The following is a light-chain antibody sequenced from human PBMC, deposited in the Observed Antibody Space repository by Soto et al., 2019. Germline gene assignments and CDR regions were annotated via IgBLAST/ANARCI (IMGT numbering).Light chain of an antibody. CDR3: QHRTNWPPVT. CDR1: QSVGSH. V-gene: IGKV3-11*01. J-gene: IGKJ5*01. Sequence: EIVLTQSPATLSLSPGERAALSCRASQSVGSHLAWYQQKPGQPPRLLIYDASNRATGIQARFSGSGSGTDFPLTISSLEPEDFAVYYCQHRTNWPPVTFGQGTRLEIK. CDR2: DAS.